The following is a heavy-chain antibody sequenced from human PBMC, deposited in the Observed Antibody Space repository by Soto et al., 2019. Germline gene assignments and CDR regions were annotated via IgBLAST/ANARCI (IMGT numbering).Heavy chain of an antibody. V-gene: IGHV3-30-3*01. CDR1: GFTFSMYF. CDR2: ISDDGSNK. J-gene: IGHJ4*02. Sequence: QVQLVESGGGVVQPGKSLRLSCAASGFTFSMYFMHWARRAPDKGLEWVAVISDDGSNKYYADSVKGRFTISRDNSKSTLFLQMDSLRNEDTAVYYCARGTDYWGLGTLVTVSS. CDR3: ARGTDY. D-gene: IGHD1-1*01.